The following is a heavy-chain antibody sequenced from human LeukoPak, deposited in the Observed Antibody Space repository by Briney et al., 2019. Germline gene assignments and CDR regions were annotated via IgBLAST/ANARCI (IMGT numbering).Heavy chain of an antibody. CDR1: GFSFSSYA. CDR2: IPYDGRSD. J-gene: IGHJ6*02. V-gene: IGHV3-30*04. CDR3: GGMGV. Sequence: GGSLRLSCAASGFSFSSYAMSWVRQAPGKGLEWAAVIPYDGRSDYYADSVKGRFTISRDNTRNTVYLQMNSLKEEDTAVYYCGGMGVWGQGTTVTVSS.